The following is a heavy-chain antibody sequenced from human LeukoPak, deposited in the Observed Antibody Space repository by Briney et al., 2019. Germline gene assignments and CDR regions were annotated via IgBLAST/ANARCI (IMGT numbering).Heavy chain of an antibody. J-gene: IGHJ6*02. CDR1: GFTFSSYW. D-gene: IGHD1-14*01. Sequence: PGGSLRLSCVASGFTFSSYWMSWVRQAPGKGLEWVAHTNNDGSAKFFVDSLKGRFTISRDNAKNSLYLQMSSLRVEDTALDYCARLITSEAGRGMDVWGPGTTVTVSS. CDR2: TNNDGSAK. CDR3: ARLITSEAGRGMDV. V-gene: IGHV3-7*01.